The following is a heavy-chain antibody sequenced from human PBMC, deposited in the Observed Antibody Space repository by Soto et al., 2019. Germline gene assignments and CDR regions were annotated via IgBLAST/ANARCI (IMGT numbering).Heavy chain of an antibody. CDR1: GGTFSSYA. J-gene: IGHJ4*02. D-gene: IGHD2-15*01. V-gene: IGHV1-69*01. Sequence: QVQLVQSGAEVKKPGSSVKVSCKASGGTFSSYAISWVRQAPGQGLEWMGGIIPIFGTANYAQKFQGRVTITADESTSTAYMERGSLRSEDAAVYDCAGGGCSGGSGYSDYGGQGTLVTVSS. CDR3: AGGGCSGGSGYSDY. CDR2: IIPIFGTA.